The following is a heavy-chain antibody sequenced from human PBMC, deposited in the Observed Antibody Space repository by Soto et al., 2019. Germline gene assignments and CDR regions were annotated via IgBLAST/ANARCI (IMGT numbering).Heavy chain of an antibody. D-gene: IGHD3-3*01. CDR1: GDSISSYY. Sequence: SETRSLTCTISGDSISSYYWSWIRQPPGKGLEWIGYIYYSGSTNYNPSLKSRVPISVDTSKKQISLKLSSVTAADTAVYYCARGSYPGFLNYWGQGTLVTVSS. CDR3: ARGSYPGFLNY. J-gene: IGHJ4*02. V-gene: IGHV4-59*01. CDR2: IYYSGST.